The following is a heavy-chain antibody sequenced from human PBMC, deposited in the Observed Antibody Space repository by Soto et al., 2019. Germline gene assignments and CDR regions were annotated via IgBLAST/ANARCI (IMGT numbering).Heavy chain of an antibody. J-gene: IGHJ6*03. CDR3: ASGYCSSTSCSYQLAVEFYYYMDV. Sequence: SVKVSCKASGGTFSSYTISWVRQAPGQGLEWMGRIIPILGIANYAQKFQGRVTITADKSTSTAYMELSSLRSEDTAVYYCASGYCSSTSCSYQLAVEFYYYMDVWGKGTTVTVSS. V-gene: IGHV1-69*02. CDR1: GGTFSSYT. D-gene: IGHD2-2*03. CDR2: IIPILGIA.